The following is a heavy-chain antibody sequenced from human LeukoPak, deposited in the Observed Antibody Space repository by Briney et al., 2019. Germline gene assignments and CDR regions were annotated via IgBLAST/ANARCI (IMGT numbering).Heavy chain of an antibody. D-gene: IGHD3-9*01. CDR2: IYYSGST. J-gene: IGHJ4*02. V-gene: IGHV4-39*01. Sequence: SETLSLTCTVSGGSISSNSYYWGWIRQPPGKGLEWIGSIYYSGSTYYNPSLKSRVTISVDTSKNQFSLKLSSVTAADTAVYYCARHTDYDILTGMLYYFDYWGQGTLVTVSS. CDR1: GGSISSNSYY. CDR3: ARHTDYDILTGMLYYFDY.